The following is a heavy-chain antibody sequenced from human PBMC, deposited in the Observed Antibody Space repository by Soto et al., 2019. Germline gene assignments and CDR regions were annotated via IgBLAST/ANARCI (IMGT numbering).Heavy chain of an antibody. J-gene: IGHJ4*02. D-gene: IGHD1-7*01. V-gene: IGHV2-5*02. CDR1: GFSLSTSGVG. CDR3: AQIRYNWNYGPSAYCDY. CDR2: IYWDDDK. Sequence: QITLKESGPTLVKPTQTLTLTCTFSGFSLSTSGVGVGWIRQPPGKALEWLALIYWDDDKRYSPSLKSRLTITKDTSKNQVVLTMTNMDPVDTATYYCAQIRYNWNYGPSAYCDYWGQGTLVTVSS.